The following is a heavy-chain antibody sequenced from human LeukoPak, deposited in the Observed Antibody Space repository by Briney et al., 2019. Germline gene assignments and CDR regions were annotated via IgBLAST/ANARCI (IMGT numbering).Heavy chain of an antibody. CDR2: IYHSGST. Sequence: PSETLSLTCAVSGGSISSSNWWSWVRQPPGKGLEWIGEIYHSGSTNYNPSLKSRVTISVDKSKNQFSLKLSSVTAADTAVYYCASERRYYYDSSGYYPYWGQGTLVTVSS. V-gene: IGHV4-4*02. D-gene: IGHD3-22*01. CDR3: ASERRYYYDSSGYYPY. J-gene: IGHJ4*02. CDR1: GGSISSSNW.